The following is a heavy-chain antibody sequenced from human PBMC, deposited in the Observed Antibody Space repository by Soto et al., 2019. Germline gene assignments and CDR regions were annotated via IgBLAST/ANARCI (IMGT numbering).Heavy chain of an antibody. CDR1: GGSISNYY. D-gene: IGHD4-17*01. V-gene: IGHV4-4*07. CDR2: IYTSGNT. CDR3: ARDDNGDNGRAFDP. Sequence: QVQLQESGPGLVKPSETLSLTCTVSGGSISNYYWSWIRQPAGKGLEWIGRIYTSGNTNYNPSLKGRVNMSVDISKNQVPPKVSPGGGGGTAVYYCARDDNGDNGRAFDPWGQETLVTVSS. J-gene: IGHJ5*02.